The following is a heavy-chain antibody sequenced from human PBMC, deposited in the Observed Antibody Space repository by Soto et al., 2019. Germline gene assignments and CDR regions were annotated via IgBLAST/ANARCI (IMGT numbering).Heavy chain of an antibody. J-gene: IGHJ4*02. CDR1: GGSISSSSYY. D-gene: IGHD3-3*01. V-gene: IGHV4-39*01. CDR3: ARGAEGIITIFGVEPNTYYFDY. CDR2: IYYSGST. Sequence: QLQLQESGPGLVKPSETLSLTCTVSGGSISSSSYYWGWIRQPPGKGLEWIGSIYYSGSTYYNPSLKSRVTISVDTSKNQFSLKLSSVTAADTAVYYCARGAEGIITIFGVEPNTYYFDYWGQGTLVTVSS.